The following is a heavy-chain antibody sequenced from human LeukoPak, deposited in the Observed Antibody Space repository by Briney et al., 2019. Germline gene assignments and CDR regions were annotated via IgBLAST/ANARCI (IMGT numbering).Heavy chain of an antibody. Sequence: GASVKVSCKASGYTFTSYYMHWVRQAPGQGPEWMGIINPSGGRTSYAQKFQGRVTMTRDMSTSTVYMELSSLRFEDTAVYYCARDPKDESSGYNYFDYWGQGTVVTVSS. J-gene: IGHJ4*02. CDR2: INPSGGRT. CDR1: GYTFTSYY. CDR3: ARDPKDESSGYNYFDY. V-gene: IGHV1-46*01. D-gene: IGHD3-22*01.